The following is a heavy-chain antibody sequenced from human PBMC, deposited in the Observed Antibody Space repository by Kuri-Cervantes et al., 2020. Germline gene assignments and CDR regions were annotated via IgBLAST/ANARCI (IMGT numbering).Heavy chain of an antibody. CDR3: ARYIVATIYFDY. CDR1: SGSISSYY. V-gene: IGHV4-59*08. CDR2: IYYTGST. J-gene: IGHJ4*02. D-gene: IGHD5-12*01. Sequence: ESLKISCTVSSGSISSYYRSWIRQPPGKGLEWIGYIYYTGSTNYNPSFKSRVTISVDTSKSQFSLKLSSVTAADTAVYYCARYIVATIYFDYWGQGTLVTVSS.